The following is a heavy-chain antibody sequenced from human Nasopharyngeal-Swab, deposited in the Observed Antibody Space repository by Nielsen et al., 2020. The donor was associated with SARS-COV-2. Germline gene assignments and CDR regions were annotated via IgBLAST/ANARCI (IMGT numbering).Heavy chain of an antibody. J-gene: IGHJ4*02. CDR1: GFTVSSKY. V-gene: IGHV3-53*01. D-gene: IGHD6-13*01. CDR3: ARMDFIASRDY. Sequence: GESLKISCAASGFTVSSKYMNWVRQAPGKGLEWVAVIYSRGETHYTDSVRGRFTISRDNSKNMVNLQLNSLRAEDTAVYYCARMDFIASRDYWGQGTLVTVSS. CDR2: IYSRGET.